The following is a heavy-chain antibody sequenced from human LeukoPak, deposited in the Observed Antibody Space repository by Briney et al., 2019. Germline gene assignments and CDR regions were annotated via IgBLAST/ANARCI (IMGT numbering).Heavy chain of an antibody. CDR3: ARDRTSYYYDSSGYPYGMDV. D-gene: IGHD3-22*01. CDR2: ISGCGGTT. Sequence: GSLRLSCAASGFTFSDYYMSWIRQAPGKGLEWVSGISGCGGTTHYADSVKGRFTISRDNSKNTLYLQMNSLRAEDTAVYYCARDRTSYYYDSSGYPYGMDVWGQGTTVTVSS. V-gene: IGHV3-23*01. J-gene: IGHJ6*02. CDR1: GFTFSDYY.